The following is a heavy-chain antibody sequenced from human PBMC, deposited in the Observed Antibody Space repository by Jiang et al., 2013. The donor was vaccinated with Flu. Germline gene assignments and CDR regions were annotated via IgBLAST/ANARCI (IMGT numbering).Heavy chain of an antibody. V-gene: IGHV1-46*01. CDR1: GYTFTNYY. J-gene: IGHJ4*02. CDR3: ATQVGMATIYY. D-gene: IGHD5-24*01. Sequence: GAEVKKPGASVKVSCKASGYTFTNYYIHWVRQAPGQGLEWMGIINPRGGSTSYAQKFLGRVTMTRDTSTSTVYMELSSLRSEDTAVYSCATQVGMATIYYWGQGTLVTVSS. CDR2: INPRGGST.